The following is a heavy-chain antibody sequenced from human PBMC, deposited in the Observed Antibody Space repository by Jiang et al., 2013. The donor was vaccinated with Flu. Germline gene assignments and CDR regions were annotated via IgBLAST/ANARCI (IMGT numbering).Heavy chain of an antibody. Sequence: TFSSYAISWVRQAPGQGLEWMGGIIPILGIANYAQKFQGRVTITADKSTSTAYMELSSLRSEDTAVYYCATPAAKDAFDIWGQGTMVTVSS. V-gene: IGHV1-69*10. D-gene: IGHD2-2*01. CDR3: ATPAAKDAFDI. CDR1: TFSSYA. CDR2: IIPILGIA. J-gene: IGHJ3*02.